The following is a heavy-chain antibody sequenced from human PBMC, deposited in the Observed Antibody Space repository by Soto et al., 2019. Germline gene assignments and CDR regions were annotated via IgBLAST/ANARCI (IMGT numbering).Heavy chain of an antibody. J-gene: IGHJ5*02. CDR3: ARGDYYDFWSGYYSWFDP. D-gene: IGHD3-3*01. Sequence: QVQLQESGPGLVKPSETLSPTCTVSGGSISSYYWSWIRQPAGKGLEWIGRIYTSGSTNYNPSLKSRVTMSVDTSKNQFSLKLSSVTAADTAVYYCARGDYYDFWSGYYSWFDPWGQGTLVTVSS. CDR1: GGSISSYY. CDR2: IYTSGST. V-gene: IGHV4-4*07.